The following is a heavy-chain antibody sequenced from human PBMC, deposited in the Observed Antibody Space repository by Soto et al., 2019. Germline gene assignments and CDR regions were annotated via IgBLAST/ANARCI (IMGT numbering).Heavy chain of an antibody. J-gene: IGHJ6*02. D-gene: IGHD3-3*01. CDR2: IYYTGST. CDR3: ARDQYDFRSGSYYYAMEV. Sequence: QVQLQESGPGLVKPSATLSLTCTVSGGSVSSERHYWSWIRQTPGKGLEWIGYIYYTGSTNYTPSLKGRGIMSVDPSRDQVSRRLRSVTRADTAVYYCARDQYDFRSGSYYYAMEVWGQGTKVTVSS. CDR1: GGSVSSERHY. V-gene: IGHV4-61*01.